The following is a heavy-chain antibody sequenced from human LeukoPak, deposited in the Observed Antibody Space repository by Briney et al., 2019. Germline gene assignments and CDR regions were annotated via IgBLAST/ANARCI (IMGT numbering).Heavy chain of an antibody. CDR1: GFTFSSYG. CDR3: AKDYVRSPLGY. Sequence: PGGSLRLSCAASGFTFSSYGMHWVRQAPGKGLEWVAVISYDGSNKYYADSVKGRFTISRDNSKNTLYLQMNSLRAEDTAVYYCAKDYVRSPLGYWGQGTLVTVSS. CDR2: ISYDGSNK. D-gene: IGHD3-16*01. J-gene: IGHJ4*02. V-gene: IGHV3-30*18.